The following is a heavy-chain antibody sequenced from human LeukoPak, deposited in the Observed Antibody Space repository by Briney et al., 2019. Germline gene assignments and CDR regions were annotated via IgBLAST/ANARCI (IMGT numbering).Heavy chain of an antibody. D-gene: IGHD3-10*01. CDR2: IYYSGST. CDR1: GGSISSNSYY. V-gene: IGHV4-39*01. J-gene: IGHJ5*02. Sequence: PSETLSLTCTVSGGSISSNSYYWGWIRQSPGKGLEWIGSIYYSGSTYYNPSLKSRVTISVDTSKNQFSLKLSSVTAADTAMYYCARNRHYYGSGNYGVPNWFDPWGQGTLVTVSS. CDR3: ARNRHYYGSGNYGVPNWFDP.